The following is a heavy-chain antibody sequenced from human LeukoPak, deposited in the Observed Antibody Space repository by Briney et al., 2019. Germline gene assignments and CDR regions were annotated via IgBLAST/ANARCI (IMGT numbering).Heavy chain of an antibody. J-gene: IGHJ4*02. CDR2: ISSSSSTI. Sequence: QTGGSLRLSCAASGFTFSSYSMNWVRQAPGKGLEWVSYISSSSSTIYYADSVKGRFTISRDNAKNSLYLQMNSLRAEDTAVYYCAREHLYCSGGSCLDYWGQGTLVTVSS. CDR1: GFTFSSYS. CDR3: AREHLYCSGGSCLDY. V-gene: IGHV3-48*01. D-gene: IGHD2-15*01.